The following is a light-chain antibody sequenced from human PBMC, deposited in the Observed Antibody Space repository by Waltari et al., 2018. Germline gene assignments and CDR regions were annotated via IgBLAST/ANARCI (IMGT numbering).Light chain of an antibody. Sequence: EVVLPRSPGTLSLSPGERATLSCRASQSVDRTLAWYQQKPGQAPRLLFYGASIRATGTPDRFSGTGSGTDFSLTISRLEPEDFAVYYCQHYVRLPVTFGQGTKVEIK. CDR3: QHYVRLPVT. CDR2: GAS. J-gene: IGKJ1*01. V-gene: IGKV3-20*01. CDR1: QSVDRT.